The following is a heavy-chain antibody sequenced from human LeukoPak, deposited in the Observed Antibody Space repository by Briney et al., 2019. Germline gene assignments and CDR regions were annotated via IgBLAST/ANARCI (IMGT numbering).Heavy chain of an antibody. Sequence: KPGGSLRLSCAASGFTFSSYSMNWVRQAPGKGLEWVASISSSSSYIYYADSVKGRFTISRDNAKNPLYLKMTALKAGARGVYYCAGGGRGTTAFDIWGQGKMVTVSS. D-gene: IGHD4-17*01. CDR2: ISSSSSYI. V-gene: IGHV3-21*01. J-gene: IGHJ3*02. CDR1: GFTFSSYS. CDR3: AGGGRGTTAFDI.